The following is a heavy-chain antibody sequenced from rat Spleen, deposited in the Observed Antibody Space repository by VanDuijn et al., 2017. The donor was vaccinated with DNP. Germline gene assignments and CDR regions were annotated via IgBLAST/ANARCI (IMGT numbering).Heavy chain of an antibody. Sequence: EVQLVESGGGLVQPGRSLKLSCAASGFTFSNYGMAWVRQDPTQGLEWVASITNSGGRTYYRDSVKGRFTISRDIAKSTLYLKMYSLRSEETATYYCATLTGTSYFDYWGQGVMVTVSS. CDR1: GFTFSNYG. D-gene: IGHD5-1*01. J-gene: IGHJ2*01. CDR3: ATLTGTSYFDY. V-gene: IGHV5S11*01. CDR2: ITNSGGRT.